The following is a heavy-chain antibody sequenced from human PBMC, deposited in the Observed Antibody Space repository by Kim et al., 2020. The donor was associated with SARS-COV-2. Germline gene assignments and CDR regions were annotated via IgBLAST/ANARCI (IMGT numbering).Heavy chain of an antibody. J-gene: IGHJ4*02. CDR3: ARDCSSTSCYWVSCDY. V-gene: IGHV1-18*04. Sequence: ASVKVSCKASGYTFTSYGISWVRQAPGQGLEWMGWISAYNGNTNYAQKLQGRVTMTTDTSTSTAYMELRSLRSDDTAVYYCARDCSSTSCYWVSCDYWGQGTLVTVSS. CDR1: GYTFTSYG. CDR2: ISAYNGNT. D-gene: IGHD2-2*01.